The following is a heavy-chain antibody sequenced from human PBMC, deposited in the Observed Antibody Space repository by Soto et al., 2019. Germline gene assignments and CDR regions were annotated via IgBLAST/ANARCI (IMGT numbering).Heavy chain of an antibody. CDR3: ARDKITGLFDY. V-gene: IGHV4-34*01. CDR2: INHSGST. CDR1: GGSFSGYY. J-gene: IGHJ4*02. D-gene: IGHD2-8*02. Sequence: SETLSLTCAVYGGSFSGYYWSWSRQPPGKGLEWIGEINHSGSTNYNPSLKSRVTISVDTSKNQFSLKLTSVTAADTAVYYCARDKITGLFDYWGPGTLDTVSS.